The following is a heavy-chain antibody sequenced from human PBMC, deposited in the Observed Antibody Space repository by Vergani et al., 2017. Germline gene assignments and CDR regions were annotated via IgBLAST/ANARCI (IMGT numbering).Heavy chain of an antibody. J-gene: IGHJ5*02. CDR1: GYTFTGHY. Sequence: QVQLVQSGAEVKKPGASVEVSCKASGYTFTGHYMHWVRQAPGQGLEWMGWSNPNSGGTNYAQKFQGRVTMTRDTSISTAYMELCRRRSDDTAVYYCVSAHTGGDTPWFDPWGQGTLVTVSS. CDR3: VSAHTGGDTPWFDP. D-gene: IGHD2-21*02. CDR2: SNPNSGGT. V-gene: IGHV1-2*02.